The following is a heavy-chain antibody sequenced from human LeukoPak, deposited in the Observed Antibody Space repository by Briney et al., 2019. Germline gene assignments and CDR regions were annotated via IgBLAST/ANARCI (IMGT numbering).Heavy chain of an antibody. CDR1: GFTFSSYG. J-gene: IGHJ3*02. V-gene: IGHV3-30*02. CDR2: IRYDGSNK. CDR3: AKDMWRYLGAFDI. D-gene: IGHD3-10*01. Sequence: PGGSLRLSCAASGFTFSSYGMHWVRQAPGKGLEGVAFIRYDGSNKYYAASVKGRFTISRDNSKNTLYLQLNSLRAEDTAVYYCAKDMWRYLGAFDIGGQGTMVRVSS.